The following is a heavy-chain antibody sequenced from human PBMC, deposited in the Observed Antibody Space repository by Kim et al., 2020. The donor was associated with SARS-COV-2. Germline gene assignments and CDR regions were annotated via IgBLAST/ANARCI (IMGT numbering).Heavy chain of an antibody. D-gene: IGHD3-22*01. J-gene: IGHJ4*02. Sequence: SETLSLTCTVSGGSISSSSYYWGWIRQPPGKGLEWIGSIYYSGSTYYNPSLKSRVTISVDTSKNQFSLKLSSVTAADTAVYYCARRGYYDSSGYIDYWGQAALVTVSS. CDR1: GGSISSSSYY. V-gene: IGHV4-39*01. CDR3: ARRGYYDSSGYIDY. CDR2: IYYSGST.